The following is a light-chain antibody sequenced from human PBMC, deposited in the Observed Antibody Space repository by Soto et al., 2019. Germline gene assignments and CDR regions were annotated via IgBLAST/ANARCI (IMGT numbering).Light chain of an antibody. J-gene: IGLJ1*01. CDR3: SLYTSSRTEV. V-gene: IGLV2-18*01. CDR1: SSDVGSYNR. Sequence: QSVLTQPPSVSGSPGQSVTISCTGTSSDVGSYNRVSWYQQPPGTAPKLMIYEVSNRPSGVPDRFSGSKSGNTASLTISGLQAEDEADYYCSLYTSSRTEVFGTGNKVTVL. CDR2: EVS.